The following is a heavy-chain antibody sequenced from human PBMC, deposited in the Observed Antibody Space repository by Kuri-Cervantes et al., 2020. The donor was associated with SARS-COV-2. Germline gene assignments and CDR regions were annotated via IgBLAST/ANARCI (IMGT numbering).Heavy chain of an antibody. CDR2: INHRGST. CDR3: ARTDNSGYSYYFYY. J-gene: IGHJ4*02. Sequence: SETLSLTCTVSGGSISSYYWSWIRQPPGKGLEWIGEINHRGSTNYNPSLKSRVTISVDTSKNQFSLKLSSVTAADTAVYYCARTDNSGYSYYFYYWGQGTLVTVSS. V-gene: IGHV4-34*01. CDR1: GGSISSYY. D-gene: IGHD3-22*01.